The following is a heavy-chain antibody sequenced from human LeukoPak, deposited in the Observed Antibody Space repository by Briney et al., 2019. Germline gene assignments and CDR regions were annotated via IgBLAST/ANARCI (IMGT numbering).Heavy chain of an antibody. V-gene: IGHV1-18*01. CDR3: ARDLTETYYDILTGYYSGRSFDY. D-gene: IGHD3-9*01. J-gene: IGHJ4*02. CDR1: GYTFTSYG. CDR2: ISAYNGNT. Sequence: ASVKVSCKASGYTFTSYGISWVRQAPGQGLEWMGWISAYNGNTNYAQELQGRVTMTTDTSTSTAYMELRSLRSDDTAVYYCARDLTETYYDILTGYYSGRSFDYWGQGTLVTVSS.